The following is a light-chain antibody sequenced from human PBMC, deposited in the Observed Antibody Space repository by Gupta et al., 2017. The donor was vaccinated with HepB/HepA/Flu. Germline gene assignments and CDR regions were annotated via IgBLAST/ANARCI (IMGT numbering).Light chain of an antibody. CDR2: KVS. V-gene: IGKV2-30*01. J-gene: IGKJ1*01. CDR3: RQGEHWPRT. CDR1: QSLLSSDGNTF. Sequence: DVLMTQSPLSLPVTLGQPASISCRSSQSLLSSDGNTFLTWFQQRPGQSPRRLIYKVSIRDSGVPDRFSGSGSGTDFTLKISRVEAEDVAIYYCRQGEHWPRTFGQGTKVEIK.